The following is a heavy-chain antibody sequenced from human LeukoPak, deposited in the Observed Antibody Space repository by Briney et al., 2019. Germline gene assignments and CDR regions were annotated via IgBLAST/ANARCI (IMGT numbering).Heavy chain of an antibody. CDR3: ATRGDYGPAGRRDAFDI. CDR2: IIPIFGTA. J-gene: IGHJ3*02. CDR1: GYTFTSYY. D-gene: IGHD4-17*01. V-gene: IGHV1-69*13. Sequence: SVKVSCKASGYTFTSYYMHWVRQAPGQGLEWMGGIIPIFGTANYAQKFQGRVTITADESTSTAYMELSSLRSEDTAVYYCATRGDYGPAGRRDAFDIWGQGTMVTVSS.